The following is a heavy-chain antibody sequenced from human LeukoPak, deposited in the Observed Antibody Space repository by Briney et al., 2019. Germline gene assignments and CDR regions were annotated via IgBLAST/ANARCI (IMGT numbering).Heavy chain of an antibody. CDR1: GASISTYY. Sequence: PSEALSLTCTVSGASISTYYWTWIRQPPGKGLEWLGYIYSSGSTNYNPSLKSRVTISVDTSKNQFSLKLSSVTAADTAFYYCARVRIRGYPFYFDYWGQGTLVTVSS. V-gene: IGHV4-4*09. D-gene: IGHD3-22*01. CDR2: IYSSGST. J-gene: IGHJ4*02. CDR3: ARVRIRGYPFYFDY.